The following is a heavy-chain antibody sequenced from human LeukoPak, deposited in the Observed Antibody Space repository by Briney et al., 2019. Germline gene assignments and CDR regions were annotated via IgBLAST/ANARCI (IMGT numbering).Heavy chain of an antibody. CDR1: GGSVTSTNW. D-gene: IGHD3-3*01. J-gene: IGHJ4*02. V-gene: IGHV4-4*02. CDR2: VHLDGRT. CDR3: AREGGFYRPLDY. Sequence: SETLSLTRGVSGGSVTSTNWWTWVRQPPGKGLEWIGEVHLDGRTNYNPSLKSRPTMSVDLSENHVSLKPTSVTAADTAVYYCAREGGFYRPLDYSGQGTLVTVSS.